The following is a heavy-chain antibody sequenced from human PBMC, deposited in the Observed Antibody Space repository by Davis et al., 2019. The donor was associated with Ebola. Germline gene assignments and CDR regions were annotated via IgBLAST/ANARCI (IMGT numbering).Heavy chain of an antibody. D-gene: IGHD4-11*01. CDR1: GFTFSSYS. J-gene: IGHJ4*02. V-gene: IGHV3-21*01. Sequence: GESLKISCAASGFTFSSYSMNWVRQAPGKGLEWVSSISSSSSYIYYADSVKGRFTISRDNAKNSLYLQMNSLRAEDTAVYYCASQAYSNLGYWGQGTLVTVSS. CDR3: ASQAYSNLGY. CDR2: ISSSSSYI.